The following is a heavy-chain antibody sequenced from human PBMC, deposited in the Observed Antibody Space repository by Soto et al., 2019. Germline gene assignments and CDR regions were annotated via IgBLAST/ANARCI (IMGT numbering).Heavy chain of an antibody. CDR2: ISAYNGNT. V-gene: IGHV1-18*01. CDR1: GYTFTSYC. J-gene: IGHJ6*02. D-gene: IGHD3-9*01. Sequence: ASVKVSCKASGYTFTSYCISWVRQAPGQGLEWMGWISAYNGNTNYAQKLQGRVTMTTDTSTSTAYMELRSLRSDDTAVYYCARARWYDILTGYYTGHYYYGMDVWGQGTTVTVS. CDR3: ARARWYDILTGYYTGHYYYGMDV.